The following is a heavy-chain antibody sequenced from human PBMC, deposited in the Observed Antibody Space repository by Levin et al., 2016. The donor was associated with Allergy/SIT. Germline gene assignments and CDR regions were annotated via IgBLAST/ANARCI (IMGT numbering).Heavy chain of an antibody. CDR2: IWYDGSNK. J-gene: IGHJ6*02. CDR3: ARGGTGTTLSYYYGMDV. Sequence: GESLKISCAASGFTFSSYGMHWVRQAPGKGLEWVAVIWYDGSNKYYADSVKGRFTISRDNSKNTLYLQMNSLRAEDTAVYYCARGGTGTTLSYYYGMDVWGQGTTVTVSS. D-gene: IGHD1-7*01. CDR1: GFTFSSYG. V-gene: IGHV3-33*01.